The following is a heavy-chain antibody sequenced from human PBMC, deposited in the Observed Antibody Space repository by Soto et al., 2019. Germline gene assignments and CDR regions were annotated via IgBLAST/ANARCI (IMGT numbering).Heavy chain of an antibody. CDR3: ARLAQLYPVSGPH. CDR2: IIPMFATP. CDR1: GGTFSSDA. Sequence: QVHLVQSGAEVKKPGSSVKVSCKASGGTFSSDAISWVRQAPGQGLEWMGGIIPMFATPDYAQKFQGRVTITADESTSTAYMELSSLGFEDTAVYYCARLAQLYPVSGPHWGQGTLVTVSS. D-gene: IGHD6-19*01. J-gene: IGHJ4*02. V-gene: IGHV1-69*12.